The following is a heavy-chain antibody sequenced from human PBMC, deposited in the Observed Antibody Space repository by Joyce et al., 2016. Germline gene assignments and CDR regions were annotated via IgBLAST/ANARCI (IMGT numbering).Heavy chain of an antibody. Sequence: QAQLVESGGGVVQPGRSLRLSCAASGFTFRTYGMNWVRQAPGKGLEWVALISYDESKKYYVDSAKGRFIISRDNSKNTLYLQMNSLRSEDTAVYYCARNNWNDFSDAFDIWGQGTMVTVSS. D-gene: IGHD1-1*01. J-gene: IGHJ3*02. V-gene: IGHV3-30*03. CDR1: GFTFRTYG. CDR2: ISYDESKK. CDR3: ARNNWNDFSDAFDI.